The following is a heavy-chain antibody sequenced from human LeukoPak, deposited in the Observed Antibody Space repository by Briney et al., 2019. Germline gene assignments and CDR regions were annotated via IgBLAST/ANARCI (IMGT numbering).Heavy chain of an antibody. D-gene: IGHD5-24*01. CDR2: IYYSGSS. J-gene: IGHJ4*02. Sequence: PSETLSLTCTVSGGSINNGGYYWSWIRQHPGKGLEWIGYIYYSGSSYYNPSLRSRVTISVDTSKNHFSLKLSSVTAADTAVYYCARNRDGYNSFDYSGQGTLVTVSS. V-gene: IGHV4-31*03. CDR1: GGSINNGGYY. CDR3: ARNRDGYNSFDY.